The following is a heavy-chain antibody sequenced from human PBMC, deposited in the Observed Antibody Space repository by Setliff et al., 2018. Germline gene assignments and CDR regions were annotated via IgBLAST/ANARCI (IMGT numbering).Heavy chain of an antibody. CDR3: ARAGVYYYDSSGYYLDY. CDR2: IIPILGIA. CDR1: GGTFSSYA. J-gene: IGHJ4*02. V-gene: IGHV1-69*10. Sequence: ASVKVSCKASGGTFSSYAISWVRQAPGQGLEWMGGIIPILGIANYAQKFQGRVTITADESTSTAYMELSSLRSEDTAVYYCARAGVYYYDSSGYYLDYWGQGTLVTVSS. D-gene: IGHD3-22*01.